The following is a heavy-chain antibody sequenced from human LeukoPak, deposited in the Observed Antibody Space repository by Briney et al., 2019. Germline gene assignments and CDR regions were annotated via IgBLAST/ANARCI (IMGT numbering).Heavy chain of an antibody. Sequence: SETLSLTCTVSGGSIRTYYWNSIRQPPGKGHEWIGYIYHSGSTNYNPSLQSRVTISVDTSKNQFSLNLNSVTAADTAVYYCARGGAARLHFQNWGQGTLVTVSS. CDR2: IYHSGST. CDR1: GGSIRTYY. V-gene: IGHV4-59*01. CDR3: ARGGAARLHFQN. D-gene: IGHD6-6*01. J-gene: IGHJ1*01.